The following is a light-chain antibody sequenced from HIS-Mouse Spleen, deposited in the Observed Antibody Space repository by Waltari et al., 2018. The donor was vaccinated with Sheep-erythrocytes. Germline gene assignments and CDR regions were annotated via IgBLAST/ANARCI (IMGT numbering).Light chain of an antibody. CDR2: LGS. V-gene: IGKV2-28*01. Sequence: DIVMTQSQLSLPVTPGEPAPTSCSSSQSLLHSNGYNYLDWYLQKPGQSPQLLIYLGSNRASGVPDRFSGSGSGTDFTLKISRVEAEDVGVYYCMQALQTPWTFGQGTKVEIK. CDR3: MQALQTPWT. CDR1: QSLLHSNGYNY. J-gene: IGKJ1*01.